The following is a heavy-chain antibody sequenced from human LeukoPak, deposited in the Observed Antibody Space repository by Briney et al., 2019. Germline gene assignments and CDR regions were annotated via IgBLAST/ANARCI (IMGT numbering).Heavy chain of an antibody. J-gene: IGHJ6*02. Sequence: SETLSLTCTVSGGSINNYYWNWIRQPPGKGLEWIGYITGSIYFSGSTKYDLSLESRVTMSVDTSKNQFSLTLSSVTAADTAVYYCARDSRDYGSGSYWDVWGQGTTVTVPS. CDR2: ITGSIYFSGST. V-gene: IGHV4-59*01. D-gene: IGHD3-10*01. CDR1: GGSINNYY. CDR3: ARDSRDYGSGSYWDV.